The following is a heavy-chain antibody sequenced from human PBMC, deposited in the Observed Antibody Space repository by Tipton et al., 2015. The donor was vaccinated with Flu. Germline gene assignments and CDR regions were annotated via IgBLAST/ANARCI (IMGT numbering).Heavy chain of an antibody. V-gene: IGHV4-39*01. CDR2: IFYSGNT. Sequence: TLSLTCTVSGGSVTTKYYWGWIRQSPGKGLEYIGSIFYSGNTYYNPSLKSRVSISVDTSKNQFSLQLTSVTAADTAVYYCARMGRAYPADYWGQGALVTVSS. D-gene: IGHD3-10*01. CDR3: ARMGRAYPADY. J-gene: IGHJ4*02. CDR1: GGSVTTKYY.